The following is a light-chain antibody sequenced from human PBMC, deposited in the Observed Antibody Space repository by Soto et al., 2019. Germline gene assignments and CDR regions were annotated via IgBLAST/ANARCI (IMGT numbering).Light chain of an antibody. J-gene: IGLJ3*02. CDR3: ETWDTNTWV. V-gene: IGLV4-60*02. Sequence: QSVLTQSSSASASLGSSVKLTCTLSSGHSNYTIAWHQQQPGRAPRYLLKLERSGSYNKGSGVPDRFSGSSSGADRYLTISNLQFEDEADYYCETWDTNTWVFGGGTTLTVL. CDR1: SGHSNYT. CDR2: LERSGSY.